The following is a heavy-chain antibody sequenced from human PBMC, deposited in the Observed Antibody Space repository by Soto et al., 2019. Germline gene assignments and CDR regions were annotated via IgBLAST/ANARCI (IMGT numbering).Heavy chain of an antibody. D-gene: IGHD3-16*01. CDR3: ARPSDYVSGFSQ. CDR1: GGTFTTST. Sequence: QVQLVQSGAEVKKPGSSVKVSCQTSGGTFTTSTISWVRQAPGQGLEWMGGIITVFGTPSYAQKFQGRVTMIADKSSSTAYMELRNLRSEDTAMYYCARPSDYVSGFSQWGQGTLVTVSS. V-gene: IGHV1-69*06. J-gene: IGHJ4*02. CDR2: IITVFGTP.